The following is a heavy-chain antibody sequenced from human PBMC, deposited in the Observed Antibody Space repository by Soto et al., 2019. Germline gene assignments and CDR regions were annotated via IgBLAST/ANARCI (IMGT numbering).Heavy chain of an antibody. Sequence: QVQLQESGPGLVKPSETLSLTCTVAGGSISSYYWSWIRQPPGKGLAWIGSIYYSGSTNSKPSLNSRVTISVDTSKNQFSLKLNSVTAADTAVYYCARQGGWFDPWGQGTLVTVSS. J-gene: IGHJ5*02. CDR3: ARQGGWFDP. CDR2: IYYSGST. D-gene: IGHD1-26*01. V-gene: IGHV4-59*08. CDR1: GGSISSYY.